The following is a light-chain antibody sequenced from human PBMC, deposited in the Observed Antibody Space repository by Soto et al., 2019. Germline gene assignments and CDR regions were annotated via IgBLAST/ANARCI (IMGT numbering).Light chain of an antibody. J-gene: IGKJ3*01. CDR3: QQSYSRSTSA. Sequence: DIQMTQSPSSLSASVGDTATITCRASQSINTYLNWYQQKPGKAPKLLIYAASSLQSGVPSRFSGSGSGTDFTLTISSLQPEDFATYYCQQSYSRSTSAFGPGTKVDIK. CDR2: AAS. V-gene: IGKV1-39*01. CDR1: QSINTY.